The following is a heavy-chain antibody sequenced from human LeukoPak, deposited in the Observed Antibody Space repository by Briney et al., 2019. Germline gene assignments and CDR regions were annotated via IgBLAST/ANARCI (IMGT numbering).Heavy chain of an antibody. V-gene: IGHV3-23*01. CDR3: AKDLYGDYDRRPAFDI. D-gene: IGHD4-17*01. CDR1: GFTFSSYA. Sequence: PGGSLRLSCAASGFTFSSYAMSWVRQAPGKGLEWVSAISGSGGSTYYADSVKGRFTISRDNSKNTLYLQMNSLRAEDTAVYYCAKDLYGDYDRRPAFDIWGQGTMVTVSS. CDR2: ISGSGGST. J-gene: IGHJ3*02.